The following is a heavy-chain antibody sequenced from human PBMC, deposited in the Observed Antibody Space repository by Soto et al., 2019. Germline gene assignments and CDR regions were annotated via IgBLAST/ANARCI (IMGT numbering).Heavy chain of an antibody. CDR3: AVRKTGSYFDY. CDR2: IGASGAGT. Sequence: PVGSLIISCAASGFTFSSYAMSWVRQAPGKGLEWVSGIGASGAGTYYADFVKGRFIISRDNSKNTLHLQMNSLRAEDTAVYYCAVRKTGSYFDYWGQGTLVTVSS. V-gene: IGHV3-23*01. CDR1: GFTFSSYA. D-gene: IGHD1-26*01. J-gene: IGHJ4*02.